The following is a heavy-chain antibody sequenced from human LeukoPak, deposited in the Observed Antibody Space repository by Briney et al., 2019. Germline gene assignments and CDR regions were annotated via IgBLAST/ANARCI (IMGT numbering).Heavy chain of an antibody. D-gene: IGHD6-6*01. CDR1: GGSFSGYY. J-gene: IGHJ2*01. CDR2: VTHSGST. V-gene: IGHV4-34*01. CDR3: ARRRQYDSSLFWNFDL. Sequence: NPSQTLSLTCAVYGGSFSGYYWSWICQSPGKGLEWVWEVTHSGSTTYNPSLKSLVTISVDTSKNQFSPKRSSVSAADTPVYYCARRRQYDSSLFWNFDLWGRGTLVTVSS.